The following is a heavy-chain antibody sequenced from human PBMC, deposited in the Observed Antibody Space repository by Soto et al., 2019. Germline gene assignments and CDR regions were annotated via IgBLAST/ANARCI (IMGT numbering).Heavy chain of an antibody. Sequence: PGGSLRLSCAASGFTFSSYSMNWVRQAPGKGLEWVSSISSSSSYIYYADSVKGRFTISRDNAKNSLYLQMNSLRAEDTAVYYCARSWGSSWPFDYWGQGTLVTVSS. D-gene: IGHD6-13*01. CDR1: GFTFSSYS. V-gene: IGHV3-21*01. CDR3: ARSWGSSWPFDY. CDR2: ISSSSSYI. J-gene: IGHJ4*02.